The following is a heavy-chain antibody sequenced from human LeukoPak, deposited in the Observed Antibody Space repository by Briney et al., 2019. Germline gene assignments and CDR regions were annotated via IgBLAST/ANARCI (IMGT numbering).Heavy chain of an antibody. CDR1: GFTFSTYG. D-gene: IGHD2-2*01. CDR2: IRYDGSNK. Sequence: GGSLRLSCAASGFTFSTYGMSWVRQAPGKGLEWVAFIRYDGSNKYYADSVKGRFTISRDNSKNTLFLQMNSLRSDDTAVYYCAKEGIIVVPAAIYYYYYMDVWGKGATVTVSS. J-gene: IGHJ6*03. V-gene: IGHV3-30*02. CDR3: AKEGIIVVPAAIYYYYYMDV.